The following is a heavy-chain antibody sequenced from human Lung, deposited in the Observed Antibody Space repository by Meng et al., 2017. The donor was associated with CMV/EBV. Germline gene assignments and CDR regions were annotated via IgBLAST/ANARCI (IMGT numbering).Heavy chain of an antibody. J-gene: IGHJ4*02. CDR2: ISGSGGST. V-gene: IGHV3-23*01. D-gene: IGHD6-13*01. CDR3: ARYIAAAGILSVYFDY. Sequence: GESLKISCAASGFTFRTYWMSWVRQAPGKGLEWVSAISGSGGSTYYADSVKGRFTISRDNSKNTLYLQMNSLRAEDTAVYYCARYIAAAGILSVYFDYWDQGTXVTVAS. CDR1: GFTFRTYW.